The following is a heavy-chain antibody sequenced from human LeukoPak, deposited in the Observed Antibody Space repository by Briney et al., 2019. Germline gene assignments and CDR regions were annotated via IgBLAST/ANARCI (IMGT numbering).Heavy chain of an antibody. CDR2: VYYTGST. V-gene: IGHV4-39*02. D-gene: IGHD3-10*01. J-gene: IGHJ6*02. Sequence: SETLSLTCSVAGGSISSSSFHWGWIRQPPGKGLEWIGTVYYTGSTYYNASLKSRVTISVDTSDNHFSLKLSSVTAADTAVYYCARGVITMVRGVIIGNYYYYGMDVWGQGTTVTVSS. CDR1: GGSISSSSFH. CDR3: ARGVITMVRGVIIGNYYYYGMDV.